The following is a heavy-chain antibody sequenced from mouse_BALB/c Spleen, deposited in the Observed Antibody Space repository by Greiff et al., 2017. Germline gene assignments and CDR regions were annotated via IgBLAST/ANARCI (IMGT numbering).Heavy chain of an antibody. CDR1: GFNIKDTY. CDR2: IDPANGNT. Sequence: VQLKESGAELVKPGASVKLSCTASGFNIKDTYMHWVKQRPEQGLEWIGRIDPANGNTKYDPKFQGKATITADTSSNTAYLQLSSLTSEDTAVYYCARSRQRGTMGYWGQETSVTVSS. D-gene: IGHD2-12*01. J-gene: IGHJ4*01. V-gene: IGHV14-3*02. CDR3: ARSRQRGTMGY.